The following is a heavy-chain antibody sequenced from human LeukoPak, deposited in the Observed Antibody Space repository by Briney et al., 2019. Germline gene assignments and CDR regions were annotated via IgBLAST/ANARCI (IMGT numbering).Heavy chain of an antibody. CDR2: IYHSGST. V-gene: IGHV4-38-2*02. CDR3: VLGAPSLDTVNSYYFDY. Sequence: SETLSLTCTVSGYSISSGYYWGWIRQPPGKGLEWIGSIYHSGSTYYNPSLKRRVTISVDTSKNQFSLKLSSVTAADTAVYYCVLGAPSLDTVNSYYFDYWGQGTLVTVSS. D-gene: IGHD5-18*01. CDR1: GYSISSGYY. J-gene: IGHJ4*02.